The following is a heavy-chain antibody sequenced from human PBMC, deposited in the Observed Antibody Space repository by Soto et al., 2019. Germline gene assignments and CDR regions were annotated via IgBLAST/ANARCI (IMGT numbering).Heavy chain of an antibody. CDR3: ADYYSGYDRAGKYGN. V-gene: IGHV2-5*02. D-gene: IGHD5-12*01. J-gene: IGHJ4*02. Sequence: QITLKESGPTLVKPTQTLTLTCTFSGFSLSTSGVGVGWIRQPPGKALEWLALIYWDDDKRYSPSLKSRPTITKDTSKNQVVLTKTHMDPVDTATYYCADYYSGYDRAGKYGNWGQGTLVTVSS. CDR1: GFSLSTSGVG. CDR2: IYWDDDK.